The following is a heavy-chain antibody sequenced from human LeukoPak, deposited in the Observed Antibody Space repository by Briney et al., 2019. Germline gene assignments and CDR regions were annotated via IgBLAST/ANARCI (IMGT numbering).Heavy chain of an antibody. CDR2: ISSSSSYI. D-gene: IGHD3-10*01. J-gene: IGHJ4*02. CDR3: ARGSKYYYGSVC. Sequence: GGSLRLSCAASGFTFSSYSMNWVRQAPGKGLEWVSSISSSSSYIYYADSVKGRFTISRDNAKNSLYLQMNSLRAEDTAVYYCARGSKYYYGSVCWGQGTLVTVSS. CDR1: GFTFSSYS. V-gene: IGHV3-21*01.